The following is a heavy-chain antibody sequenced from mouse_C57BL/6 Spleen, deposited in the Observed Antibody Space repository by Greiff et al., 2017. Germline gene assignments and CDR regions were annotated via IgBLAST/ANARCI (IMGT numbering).Heavy chain of an antibody. J-gene: IGHJ4*01. V-gene: IGHV1-55*01. D-gene: IGHD2-4*01. CDR3: ARYSIYYDYVGAMDY. CDR2: IYPGSGST. CDR1: GYTFTSYW. Sequence: VQLQQPGAELVKPGASVKMSCKASGYTFTSYWITWVKQRPGQGLEWIGDIYPGSGSTNYNEKFKSKATLTVDTSSSTAYMQLSSLTSEDSAVYYCARYSIYYDYVGAMDYWGQGTSVTVSS.